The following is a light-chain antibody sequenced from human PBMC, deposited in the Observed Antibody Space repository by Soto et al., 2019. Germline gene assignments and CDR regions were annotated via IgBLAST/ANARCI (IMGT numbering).Light chain of an antibody. CDR3: PSYDSSLSGYV. CDR2: ANS. CDR1: SSNIGAGND. V-gene: IGLV1-40*01. Sequence: QSVLTRPPSVSGAPGQRVTISCTGSSSNIGAGNDVNWYQQLPGTAPKLLLYANSNRPSGVPDRVSGSKSGTTGSLAITGIQAEDEADYYCPSYDSSLSGYVFGSGTKLTVL. J-gene: IGLJ1*01.